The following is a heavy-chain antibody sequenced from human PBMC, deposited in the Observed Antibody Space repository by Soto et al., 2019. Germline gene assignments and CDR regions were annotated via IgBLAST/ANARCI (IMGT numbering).Heavy chain of an antibody. Sequence: PSETLSLTCTVSGGSISSYYWSWIRQPPGKGLEWIGYIYYSGSTNDNPSLKSRVTISVDTSKNQFSMKLSSVTAADTAVYYCARAFLEGERRGPRPLAFDKWDPGTMLTVSS. D-gene: IGHD3-10*01. CDR3: ARAFLEGERRGPRPLAFDK. V-gene: IGHV4-59*01. CDR2: IYYSGST. CDR1: GGSISSYY. J-gene: IGHJ3*02.